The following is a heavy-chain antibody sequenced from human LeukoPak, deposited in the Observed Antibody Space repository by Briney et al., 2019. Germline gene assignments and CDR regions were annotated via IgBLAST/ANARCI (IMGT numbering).Heavy chain of an antibody. CDR1: GGSFRSRNYL. V-gene: IGHV4-30-4*08. D-gene: IGHD1/OR15-1a*01. Sequence: TSETLSLTCTVSGGSFRSRNYLWSWIRQTPGEGLEWIGYISYSGSAYYNPSLKSRVTISIDTSNSQFSLRLRSVTAADTAVYYCAREVNIQADSDAFDIWGPGTTVIVSS. J-gene: IGHJ3*02. CDR2: ISYSGSA. CDR3: AREVNIQADSDAFDI.